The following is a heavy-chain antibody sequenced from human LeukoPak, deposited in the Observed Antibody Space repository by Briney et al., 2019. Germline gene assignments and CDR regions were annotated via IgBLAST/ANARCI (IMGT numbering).Heavy chain of an antibody. J-gene: IGHJ4*02. Sequence: ASVKVSCKASGYTFTGYYMHWVRQAPGQGLEWMGWINPNSGDTNYAQKFQGRVTMTRDTSISTASMELSRLGSDDTAVYFCARDGYGGNSFDYWGQGTLVTVSS. V-gene: IGHV1-2*02. D-gene: IGHD4-23*01. CDR1: GYTFTGYY. CDR2: INPNSGDT. CDR3: ARDGYGGNSFDY.